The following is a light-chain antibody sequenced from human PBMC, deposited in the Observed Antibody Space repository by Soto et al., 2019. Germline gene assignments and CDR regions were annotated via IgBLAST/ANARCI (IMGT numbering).Light chain of an antibody. CDR2: EVS. CDR3: CSYAGSSTFEL. V-gene: IGLV2-23*02. Sequence: QSALTQPASVSGSPGQSITISCTGTSSDVGSYNLVSWYQQHPGKAPKLMIYEVSKRPSGVSNRFSGSKSGNTASLTISGLKAEDEADYYCCSYAGSSTFELFGGGTKVTVL. J-gene: IGLJ2*01. CDR1: SSDVGSYNL.